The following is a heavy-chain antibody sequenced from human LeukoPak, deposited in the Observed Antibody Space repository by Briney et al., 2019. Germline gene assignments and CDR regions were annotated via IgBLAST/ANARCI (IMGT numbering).Heavy chain of an antibody. V-gene: IGHV3-48*04. Sequence: GGSLRLSCAASGFTFSSYSMNWVRQAPGKGLEWVSYISSSSSTIYYADSVKGRFTISRDNAKNSLYLQMNSLRAEDTAVYYCARDLDGGNSDWGQGTLVTVSS. CDR1: GFTFSSYS. J-gene: IGHJ4*02. CDR3: ARDLDGGNSD. CDR2: ISSSSSTI. D-gene: IGHD4-23*01.